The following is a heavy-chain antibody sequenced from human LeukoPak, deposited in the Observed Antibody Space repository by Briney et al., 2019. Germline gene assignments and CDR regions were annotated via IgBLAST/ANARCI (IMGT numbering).Heavy chain of an antibody. J-gene: IGHJ6*03. D-gene: IGHD3-10*01. V-gene: IGHV4-59*01. CDR1: GGSISSYY. Sequence: SETLSLTCAVSGGSISSYYWSWIRQPPGKGLEWIGYIYYSGSTNYNPSLKSRVTISVDTSKNQFSLKLSSVTAADTAVYYCARGPPPHYYGSAYMDVWGKGTTVTVSS. CDR3: ARGPPPHYYGSAYMDV. CDR2: IYYSGST.